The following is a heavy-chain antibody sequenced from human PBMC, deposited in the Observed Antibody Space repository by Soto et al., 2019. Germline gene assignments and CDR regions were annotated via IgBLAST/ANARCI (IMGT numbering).Heavy chain of an antibody. Sequence: ASVKVSCKASGGTFSSYAISWVRQAPGQGLEWMGGIIPIFGTANYAQKFQGRVTITADESTSTAYMELSSLRSEDTAVYYCARDLGITMVRGALDYYYYGMDVWGQGTTVTVSS. CDR1: GGTFSSYA. CDR2: IIPIFGTA. CDR3: ARDLGITMVRGALDYYYYGMDV. J-gene: IGHJ6*02. D-gene: IGHD3-10*01. V-gene: IGHV1-69*13.